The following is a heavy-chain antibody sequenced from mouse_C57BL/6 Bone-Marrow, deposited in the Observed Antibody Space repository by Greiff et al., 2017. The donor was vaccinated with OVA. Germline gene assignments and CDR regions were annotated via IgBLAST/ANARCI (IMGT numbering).Heavy chain of an antibody. Sequence: QVQLQQPGAELVKPGASVKLSCKASGYTFTSYWMQWVKQRPGQGLEWIGEIDPSDSYTNYNQKFKGKSTLTVDKSSSTAYMQLSSLTSEDSAVYYWARSCIYYYGSSSYPFAYWGQGTLVTVSA. D-gene: IGHD1-1*01. CDR3: ARSCIYYYGSSSYPFAY. CDR2: IDPSDSYT. J-gene: IGHJ3*01. CDR1: GYTFTSYW. V-gene: IGHV1-50*01.